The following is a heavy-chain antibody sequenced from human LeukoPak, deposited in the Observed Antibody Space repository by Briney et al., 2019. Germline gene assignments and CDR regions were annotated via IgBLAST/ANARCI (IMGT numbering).Heavy chain of an antibody. D-gene: IGHD3-10*01. CDR2: INWNGGST. CDR3: AKDTDYGSGSYWYYFDY. Sequence: GGSLRLSCAASGFTFDDYGMSWVRQAPGKGLEWVSGINWNGGSTGYADSVKGRFTISRDNAKNSLYLQMNSLRAEDTALYYCAKDTDYGSGSYWYYFDYWGQGTLVTVSS. CDR1: GFTFDDYG. J-gene: IGHJ4*02. V-gene: IGHV3-20*04.